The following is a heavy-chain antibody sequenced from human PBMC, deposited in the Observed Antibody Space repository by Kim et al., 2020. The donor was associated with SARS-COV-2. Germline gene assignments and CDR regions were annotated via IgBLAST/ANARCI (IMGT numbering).Heavy chain of an antibody. V-gene: IGHV3-49*03. D-gene: IGHD6-19*01. CDR2: IRSKAYGGTT. CDR3: TRDHHTNIAVAGLDY. J-gene: IGHJ4*02. Sequence: GGSLRLSCTASGFTFGDYAMSWFRQAPGKGLEWVGFIRSKAYGGTTEYAASVKGRFTISRDDSKSIAYLQMNSLKTEDTAVYYCTRDHHTNIAVAGLDYWGQGTLVTVSS. CDR1: GFTFGDYA.